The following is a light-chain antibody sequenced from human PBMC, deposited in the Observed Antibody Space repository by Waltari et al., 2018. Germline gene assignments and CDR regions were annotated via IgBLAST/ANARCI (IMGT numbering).Light chain of an antibody. CDR3: QQRGTWPPIT. CDR2: HAS. V-gene: IGKV3-11*01. J-gene: IGKJ5*01. Sequence: EIVLTQSPVILSLSPGETATLSCRASQSVTNYLAWYQQRPGQAPRLLIYHASNRATGIPARFSGSGSGTDFPLTINSLEPEDFAVYYCQQRGTWPPITFGQGTRLEIK. CDR1: QSVTNY.